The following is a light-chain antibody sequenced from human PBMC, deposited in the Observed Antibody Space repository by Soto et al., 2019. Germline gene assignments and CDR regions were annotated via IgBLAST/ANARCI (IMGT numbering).Light chain of an antibody. CDR3: QQCNSYPWT. V-gene: IGKV1-5*01. Sequence: DIQMTQSPSTLSASVGDRVTITCRASEKINKWLAWYQQKPGKAPKVLISDASSLESGVPSRFSGSGSGTEFTLTISSLQPDDFATYYCQQCNSYPWTFGQGTKVEIK. CDR2: DAS. J-gene: IGKJ1*01. CDR1: EKINKW.